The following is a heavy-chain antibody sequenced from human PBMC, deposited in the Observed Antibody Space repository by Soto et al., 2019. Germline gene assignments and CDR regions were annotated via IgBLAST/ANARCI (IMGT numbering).Heavy chain of an antibody. V-gene: IGHV1-69*12. CDR2: IIPILGTA. J-gene: IGHJ6*02. CDR1: GGTFSTYV. CDR3: ARGKEAYYNYYAMDV. Sequence: QVHLVQSGAEVKKPGSSLKISCEASGGTFSTYVINWVRQAPGQGLEWMGGIIPILGTANYAQKSQGRLTITADESTNTAYMELSSLRSEDTAIYYCARGKEAYYNYYAMDVWGQGTTVTVSS.